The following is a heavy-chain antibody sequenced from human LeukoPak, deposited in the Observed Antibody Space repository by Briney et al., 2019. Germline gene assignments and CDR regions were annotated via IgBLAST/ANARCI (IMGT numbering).Heavy chain of an antibody. J-gene: IGHJ6*02. D-gene: IGHD2-2*01. CDR3: AKSVVPAAVYYYYGMDV. CDR1: GFTFSSYA. CDR2: ISGSGGST. Sequence: GGSLRLSCAASGFTFSSYAMSWVRQAPGKGLEWVSAISGSGGSTYYADSVKGRFTISRDNSKNTLYLQMNSLRAEDTAVYYCAKSVVPAAVYYYYGMDVWGQGTTVTVSS. V-gene: IGHV3-23*01.